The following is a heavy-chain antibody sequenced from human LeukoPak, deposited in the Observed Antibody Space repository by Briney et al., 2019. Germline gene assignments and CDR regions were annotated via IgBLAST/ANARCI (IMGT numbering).Heavy chain of an antibody. D-gene: IGHD5-18*01. CDR2: FDPEDGET. CDR1: GYTFTELS. V-gene: IGHV1-24*01. Sequence: ASVKVSCKVSGYTFTELSMHWVRQAPGKGLEWMGGFDPEDGETIYAQKFQGRVTMTEDTSTDTAYMELSSLRSEDTAVYYCATGGGYSYGYRDYYYMDVWGKGTTVTVSS. J-gene: IGHJ6*03. CDR3: ATGGGYSYGYRDYYYMDV.